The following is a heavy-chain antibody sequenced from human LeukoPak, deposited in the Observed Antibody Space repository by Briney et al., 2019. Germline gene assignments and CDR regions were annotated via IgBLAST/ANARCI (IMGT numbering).Heavy chain of an antibody. CDR1: GGSISSGSYY. Sequence: SETLSLTCTVSGGSISSGSYYWSWIRQPAGKGLEWIGRIYTSGSTNYNPSLKSRVTISVDTSKNRFSLKLSSVTAADTAVYYCAGGKVTFDYWGQGTLVTVSS. V-gene: IGHV4-61*02. CDR3: AGGKVTFDY. CDR2: IYTSGST. D-gene: IGHD2-21*02. J-gene: IGHJ4*02.